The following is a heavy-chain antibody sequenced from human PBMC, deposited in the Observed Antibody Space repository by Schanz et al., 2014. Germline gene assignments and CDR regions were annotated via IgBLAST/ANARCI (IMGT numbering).Heavy chain of an antibody. V-gene: IGHV1-69*02. Sequence: QVQLVQSEAEVKQPGSSVKVSCKASGGTFSSYTISWVRQAPGQGLEWMGRIIPIHGIVNYAQRFQDRVRITADKSTSTAYMELSSLRSDDTAVYYCARGGGPEDVFDIWGQGTILTVSS. CDR3: ARGGGPEDVFDI. D-gene: IGHD2-15*01. CDR1: GGTFSSYT. J-gene: IGHJ3*02. CDR2: IIPIHGIV.